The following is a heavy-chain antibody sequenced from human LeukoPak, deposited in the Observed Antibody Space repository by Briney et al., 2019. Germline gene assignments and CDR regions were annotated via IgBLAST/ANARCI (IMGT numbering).Heavy chain of an antibody. CDR2: ISPSGGST. V-gene: IGHV1-46*01. D-gene: IGHD6-19*01. CDR1: GYTFTSNY. CDR3: AREMAVAGSGVIDS. Sequence: ASVEVSCKAFGYTFTSNYMHWVRQAPGQGPEWMGVISPSGGSTTYAQKFQGRVTLTRDMSTSTDYLELSSLRSDDTAVYYCAREMAVAGSGVIDSWGQGTLVTVSS. J-gene: IGHJ4*02.